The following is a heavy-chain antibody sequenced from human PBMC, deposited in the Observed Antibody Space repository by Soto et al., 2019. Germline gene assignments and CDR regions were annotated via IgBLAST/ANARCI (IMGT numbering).Heavy chain of an antibody. Sequence: GGSLRLSCVASYFTFSSYTMHWVRQAPGKGLEWVAVISYDGSNKYYADSVKGRFTISRDNSENTLYLQMTGLRVDDTGVYYCARDKEVLLTNYGMAVWGHGTTVTISS. CDR1: YFTFSSYT. CDR3: ARDKEVLLTNYGMAV. V-gene: IGHV3-30-3*01. CDR2: ISYDGSNK. J-gene: IGHJ6*02.